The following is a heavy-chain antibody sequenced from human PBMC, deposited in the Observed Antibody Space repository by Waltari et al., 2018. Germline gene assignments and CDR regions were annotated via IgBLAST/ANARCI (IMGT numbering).Heavy chain of an antibody. J-gene: IGHJ4*02. Sequence: QVQLVESGGGVVQPGRSLRLSCAASGFTFSSYGMHWVRQATGKGLEWVAVISYDGSNKYYADSVKGRFTISRDNSKNTLYLQMNSLRAEDTAVYYCAKSPGVWGSYRLYYFDYWGQGTLVTVSS. CDR2: ISYDGSNK. CDR1: GFTFSSYG. CDR3: AKSPGVWGSYRLYYFDY. V-gene: IGHV3-30*18. D-gene: IGHD3-16*02.